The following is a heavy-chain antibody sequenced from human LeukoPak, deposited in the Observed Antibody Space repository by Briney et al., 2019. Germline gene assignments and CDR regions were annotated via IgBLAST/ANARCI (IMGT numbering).Heavy chain of an antibody. D-gene: IGHD6-13*01. V-gene: IGHV3-48*04. CDR3: ARVSHRQQLVPLAFDP. CDR1: GFTFSSYS. Sequence: GGSLRLSCAASGFTFSSYSMNWVRQAPGKGLEWVSYISSSSSTIYYADSVKGRFTISRDNAKNSLYLQMNSLRAEDTAVYYCARVSHRQQLVPLAFDPWGQGTLVTVSS. J-gene: IGHJ5*02. CDR2: ISSSSSTI.